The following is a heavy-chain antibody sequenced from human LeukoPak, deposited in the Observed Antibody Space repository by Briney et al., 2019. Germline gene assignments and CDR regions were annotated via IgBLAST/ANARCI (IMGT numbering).Heavy chain of an antibody. V-gene: IGHV3-30*18. CDR3: AKDEGYSVSESFDY. Sequence: PGGSLRLSCAASGFTFSSYGMHWVRQAPGKGLEWVAVISYDGSNKYYADSVKGRFTISRDNSKNTLYLQMNSLRAEDTAVYYCAKDEGYSVSESFDYWGQGTLVTVSS. D-gene: IGHD3-22*01. CDR1: GFTFSSYG. CDR2: ISYDGSNK. J-gene: IGHJ4*02.